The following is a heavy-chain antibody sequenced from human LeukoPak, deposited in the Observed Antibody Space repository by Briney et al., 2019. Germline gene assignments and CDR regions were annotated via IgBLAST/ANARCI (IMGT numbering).Heavy chain of an antibody. J-gene: IGHJ6*02. Sequence: GGSLRLSCAASGFTFSSYDMHWVRQPTGKGLEWVSAIGVAGDTFYAGSVKGRFTISRENAKNALLLQMNSLRAGDTAVYYCTRDRHGMDVWGQGTTVTVSS. CDR2: IGVAGDT. V-gene: IGHV3-13*01. CDR3: TRDRHGMDV. CDR1: GFTFSSYD.